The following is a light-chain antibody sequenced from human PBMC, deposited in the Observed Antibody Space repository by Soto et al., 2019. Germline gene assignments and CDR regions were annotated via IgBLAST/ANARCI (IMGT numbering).Light chain of an antibody. CDR3: AAWDDSLNGWV. J-gene: IGLJ3*02. CDR2: SNN. Sequence: QSVLTQPPSASGTPGQRVTISCSGSSSNIGSNTVNWYQQLPGTAPKLLIYSNNQRPSGVPDRFGSKSGTSASLAISGLQSEDEADYYCAAWDDSLNGWVFGGGTQLTVL. V-gene: IGLV1-44*01. CDR1: SSNIGSNT.